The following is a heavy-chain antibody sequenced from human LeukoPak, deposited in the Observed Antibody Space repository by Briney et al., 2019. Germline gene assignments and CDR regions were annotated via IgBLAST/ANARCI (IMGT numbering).Heavy chain of an antibody. CDR3: AREQSEYCSGGSCYSEDGMDV. CDR1: GFTFSSYA. Sequence: PGGSLRLSCAASGFTFSSYAMHWVRQAPGKGLEWVAVISYDGSNKYYADSVKGRFTISRDNSKNTLYLQTNSLRAEDTAVYYCAREQSEYCSGGSCYSEDGMDVWGQGTTVTVSS. D-gene: IGHD2-15*01. CDR2: ISYDGSNK. V-gene: IGHV3-30-3*01. J-gene: IGHJ6*02.